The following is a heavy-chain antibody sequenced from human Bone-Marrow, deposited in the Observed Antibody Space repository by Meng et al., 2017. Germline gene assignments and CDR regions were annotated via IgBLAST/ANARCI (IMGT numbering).Heavy chain of an antibody. D-gene: IGHD6-19*01. CDR1: GASVSDGYW. J-gene: IGHJ4*02. V-gene: IGHV4-4*01. Sequence: QQAGPGLVMPSGTLSLTSGVSGASVSDGYWCCWVRQPPGKGLEWIGEFHHGGTNNYNPSIRGRVTISVDTYKNNFSLRLTSVTAEDTAVYCCAASSGWYRIDSWGQGTLVTVSS. CDR3: AASSGWYRIDS. CDR2: FHHGGTN.